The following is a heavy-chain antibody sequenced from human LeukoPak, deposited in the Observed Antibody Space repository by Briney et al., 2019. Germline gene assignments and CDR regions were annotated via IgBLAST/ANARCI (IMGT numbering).Heavy chain of an antibody. CDR1: GFTFGDYA. CDR3: AKYSADGYNLASFFDY. CDR2: VSYDGNNK. Sequence: GGSLRLSCTASGFTFGDYAMSWVRQAPGKGLEWVAVVSYDGNNKYYADSVKGRFTISGDNSKNTLYLQMNSLRAEDTAMYYCAKYSADGYNLASFFDYWGQGTLVTVSS. V-gene: IGHV3-30*18. J-gene: IGHJ4*02. D-gene: IGHD5-24*01.